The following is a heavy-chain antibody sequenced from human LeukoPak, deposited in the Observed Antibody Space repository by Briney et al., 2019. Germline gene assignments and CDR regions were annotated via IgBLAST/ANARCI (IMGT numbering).Heavy chain of an antibody. Sequence: SWVRQPPGKGLEWIGYIYYSGSTYYNPSLKSRVTISVDTSKNQFSLKLSSVTAADTAVYYCARDGYSSGRAQGVYGMDVWGKGTTVTVSS. D-gene: IGHD6-19*01. V-gene: IGHV4-30-4*08. CDR2: IYYSGST. CDR3: ARDGYSSGRAQGVYGMDV. J-gene: IGHJ6*04.